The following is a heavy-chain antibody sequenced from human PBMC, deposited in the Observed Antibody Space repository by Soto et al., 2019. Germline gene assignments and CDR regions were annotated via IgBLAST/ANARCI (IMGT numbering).Heavy chain of an antibody. D-gene: IGHD6-6*01. J-gene: IGHJ5*02. CDR2: IYYSGST. Sequence: SETLSLTCTVSGGSISSGGYYWSWIRQHPGKGLEWIGYIYYSGSTYYNPSLKSRVTISVDTSKNQFSLKLSSVTAADTAVYYRARGEYSSSAYWFDPWGQGTLVTVSS. CDR1: GGSISSGGYY. V-gene: IGHV4-31*03. CDR3: ARGEYSSSAYWFDP.